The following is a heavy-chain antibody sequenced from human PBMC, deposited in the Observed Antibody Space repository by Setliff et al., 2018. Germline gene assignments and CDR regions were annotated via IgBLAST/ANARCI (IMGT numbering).Heavy chain of an antibody. CDR1: GGSISNYY. J-gene: IGHJ6*03. CDR2: IYTSGST. V-gene: IGHV4-4*07. CDR3: AREQWLDPPGYYYMDV. D-gene: IGHD6-19*01. Sequence: SETLSLTCTVSGGSISNYYWSWIRQPAEKGLEWIGRIYTSGSTNYSPSLKSRVTMSIDTSKNQFSLKLNSVTAADMAVYYCAREQWLDPPGYYYMDVWAKGTTVTVSS.